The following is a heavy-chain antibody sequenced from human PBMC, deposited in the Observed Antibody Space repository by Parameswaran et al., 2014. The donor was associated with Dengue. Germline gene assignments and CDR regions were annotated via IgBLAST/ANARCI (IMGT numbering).Heavy chain of an antibody. D-gene: IGHD3-10*01. J-gene: IGHJ6*02. Sequence: WVRQAPGQGLEWMGWMNPNSGNTGYAQKFQGRVTMTRNTSISTAYMELSSLRSEDTAVYYCARGYGSGSYHPYYYGMDVWGQGTTVTVSS. V-gene: IGHV1-8*01. CDR2: MNPNSGNT. CDR3: ARGYGSGSYHPYYYGMDV.